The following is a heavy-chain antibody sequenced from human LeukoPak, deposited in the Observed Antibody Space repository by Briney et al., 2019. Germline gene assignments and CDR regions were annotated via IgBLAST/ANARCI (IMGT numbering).Heavy chain of an antibody. J-gene: IGHJ4*02. CDR2: INPNSGGT. Sequence: GASVKVSCKASGYTFTGYYMHWVRQAPGQGLEWMGWINPNSGGTNYAQKFQGRVTMTRDTSISTAYMELSRLRSDDTAVYYCARDDSVGEGDPPFDYWGQGTLVTVSS. CDR1: GYTFTGYY. V-gene: IGHV1-2*02. D-gene: IGHD3-16*01. CDR3: ARDDSVGEGDPPFDY.